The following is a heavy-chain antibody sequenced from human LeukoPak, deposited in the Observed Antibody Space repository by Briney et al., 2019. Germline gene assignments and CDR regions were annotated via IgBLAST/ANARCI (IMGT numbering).Heavy chain of an antibody. V-gene: IGHV3-23*01. J-gene: IGHJ4*02. Sequence: GGSLRLSCAASGFTFSNYGMSWVRQAPGKGLEWVSAISGSGGSTYYADSVKGRFTISRDNSKNTLYLQMYSLRAEDTAVYYCAKSHHVTAIDYWGQGTLVTVSS. D-gene: IGHD2-21*02. CDR3: AKSHHVTAIDY. CDR2: ISGSGGST. CDR1: GFTFSNYG.